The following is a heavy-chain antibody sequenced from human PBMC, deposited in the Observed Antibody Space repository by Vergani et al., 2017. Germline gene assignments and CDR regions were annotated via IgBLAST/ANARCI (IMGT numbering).Heavy chain of an antibody. CDR2: VHSSGST. Sequence: QVQLQESGPGPVKPSQTLSLTCSVSGDSLTSDFFYWTWIRQPAGTRLEWIGRVHSSGSTHYNPSLEGRVSVSMDTAKNEFSLDLQSVTAADTAVYFCARGCASNICPTRGTFEIWGRGTLVTVSS. CDR3: ARGCASNICPTRGTFEI. CDR1: GDSLTSDFFY. D-gene: IGHD2-2*01. J-gene: IGHJ3*02. V-gene: IGHV4-61*02.